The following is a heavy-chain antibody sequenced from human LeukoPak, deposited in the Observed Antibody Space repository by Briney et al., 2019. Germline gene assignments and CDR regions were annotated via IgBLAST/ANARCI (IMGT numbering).Heavy chain of an antibody. V-gene: IGHV4-30-2*01. J-gene: IGHJ5*02. CDR3: ARDVKGIAAAGIALNR. CDR1: GGSISSGGYY. CDR2: IYHSGST. D-gene: IGHD6-13*01. Sequence: SETLSLTCTVSGGSISSGGYYWSWIRQPPGKGLEWIGYIYHSGSTYYNPFLKSRVTISVDRSKNQFSLKLSSVTAADTAVYYCARDVKGIAAAGIALNRWGQGTLVTVSS.